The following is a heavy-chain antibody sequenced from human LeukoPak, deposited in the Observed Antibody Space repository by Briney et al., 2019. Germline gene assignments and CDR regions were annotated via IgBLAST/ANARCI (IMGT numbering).Heavy chain of an antibody. V-gene: IGHV1-24*01. D-gene: IGHD3-10*01. J-gene: IGHJ4*02. Sequence: ASVRVSCKVSGYALTELSMHWVRQAPGKGLEWMGGFDPEDGETIYAQKFQGRVTMTEDTSTDTAYMELSSLRSEDTAVYYCATAGGYYFDYWGQGTLVTVSS. CDR1: GYALTELS. CDR3: ATAGGYYFDY. CDR2: FDPEDGET.